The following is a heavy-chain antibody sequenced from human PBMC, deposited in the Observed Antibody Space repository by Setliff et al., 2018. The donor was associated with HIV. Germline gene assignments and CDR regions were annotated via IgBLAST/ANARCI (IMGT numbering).Heavy chain of an antibody. Sequence: GGSLRLPCEASGLNVNNKYMSWVRQAPGKGLEWVSIIYSDDYTKYADSLKGRFTISRDTSKNTLYLQMNSLRAEDTAVYYCARGSGYDKGAYHYYYGMDVWGQGTTVTAP. CDR2: IYSDDYT. J-gene: IGHJ6*02. V-gene: IGHV3-66*01. D-gene: IGHD5-12*01. CDR1: GLNVNNKY. CDR3: ARGSGYDKGAYHYYYGMDV.